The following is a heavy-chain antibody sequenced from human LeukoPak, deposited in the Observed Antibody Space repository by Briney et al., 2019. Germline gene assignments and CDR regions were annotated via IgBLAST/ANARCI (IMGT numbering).Heavy chain of an antibody. CDR3: GRGYDPFDY. D-gene: IGHD5-12*01. V-gene: IGHV3-30*04. J-gene: IGHJ4*02. CDR1: GFTFSSYA. CDR2: ISYDGSNK. Sequence: PGRSLRLSCAASGFTFSSYAMHWVRQAPGKGLEWVAVISYDGSNKYYADSVKGRFTISRDNSKNTLYPQMNSLRAEDTAVYYCGRGYDPFDYWGQGTLVTVSS.